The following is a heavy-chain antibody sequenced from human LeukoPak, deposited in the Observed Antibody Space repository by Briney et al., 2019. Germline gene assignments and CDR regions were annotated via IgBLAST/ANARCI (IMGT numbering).Heavy chain of an antibody. CDR2: IKSDGSST. J-gene: IGHJ4*01. V-gene: IGHV3-74*01. D-gene: IGHD3-10*01. Sequence: GGSLRLSCAVSGFTFSSHWMRWVRQAPGKGLVWVSHIKSDGSSTNYADSVKGRFTISRDNAKNTLYLQMNSLRAEDTAVYYCARGRAGNYYNHNDYWGQGTLVTVSS. CDR3: ARGRAGNYYNHNDY. CDR1: GFTFSSHW.